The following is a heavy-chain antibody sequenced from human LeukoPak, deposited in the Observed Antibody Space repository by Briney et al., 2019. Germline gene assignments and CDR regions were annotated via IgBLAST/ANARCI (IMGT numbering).Heavy chain of an antibody. D-gene: IGHD3-22*01. CDR3: ARDPAYYYDSSPTLGDAFDI. CDR2: ISYDGSNK. Sequence: PGGSLRLSCAASGFTFSSYAMHWVRQAPGKGLEWVAVISYDGSNKYYADSVKGRFTISRDNSKNTLYLQMNSLRAEDTAVYHCARDPAYYYDSSPTLGDAFDIWGQGTMVTVSS. J-gene: IGHJ3*02. V-gene: IGHV3-30-3*01. CDR1: GFTFSSYA.